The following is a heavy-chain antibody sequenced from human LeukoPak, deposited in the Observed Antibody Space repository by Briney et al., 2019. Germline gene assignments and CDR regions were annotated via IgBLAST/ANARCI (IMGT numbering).Heavy chain of an antibody. Sequence: ASVKVSCKASGYTFTSYAMHWVRQAPGQRLEWMGWIHAGNGNTKYSQKFQGRVTITRDTSASTAYMELSSLRSEDTAVYYCARAGVVRYYDSSGYEDYWGQGTLVTVSS. CDR3: ARAGVVRYYDSSGYEDY. CDR2: IHAGNGNT. CDR1: GYTFTSYA. J-gene: IGHJ4*02. D-gene: IGHD3-22*01. V-gene: IGHV1-3*01.